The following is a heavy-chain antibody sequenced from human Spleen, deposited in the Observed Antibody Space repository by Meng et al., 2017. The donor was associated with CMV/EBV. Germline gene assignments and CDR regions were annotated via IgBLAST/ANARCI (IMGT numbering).Heavy chain of an antibody. CDR3: ARGYNWNDFDY. D-gene: IGHD1-20*01. V-gene: IGHV3-30-3*01. J-gene: IGHJ4*02. CDR2: ISYDGSNK. Sequence: GGSLRLSCAASGFTFSSYAMHWVRQAPGKGLEWVAVISYDGSNKYYADSVKGRFTISRDNSKNTLYLQMNSLRAEDTAVYYCARGYNWNDFDYWGQGTLVTVSS. CDR1: GFTFSSYA.